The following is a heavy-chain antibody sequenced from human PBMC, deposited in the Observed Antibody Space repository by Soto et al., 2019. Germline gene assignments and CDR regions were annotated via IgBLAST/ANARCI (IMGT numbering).Heavy chain of an antibody. V-gene: IGHV3-33*01. CDR2: IWYDGGKK. J-gene: IGHJ4*02. D-gene: IGHD3-10*01. CDR3: ARLGGSGGDAIAQ. Sequence: QVQLVESGGGVVQPGRSLRLSCAASGFPFSKYGMHWVRQAPGKGLEWVAIIWYDGGKKYYGDSVKGRFTISRDNSKDTLFLQTNRLRADDTAMYYCARLGGSGGDAIAQWGQGTLVNVSS. CDR1: GFPFSKYG.